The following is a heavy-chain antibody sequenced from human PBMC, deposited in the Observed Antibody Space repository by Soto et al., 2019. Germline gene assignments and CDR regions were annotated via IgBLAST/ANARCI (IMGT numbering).Heavy chain of an antibody. J-gene: IGHJ4*02. Sequence: PGGSLRLSCTASGFTFGDYAMSWFRQAPGKGLEWVGFIRSKAYGGTTEYAASVKGRFTISRDDSKSIAYLQMNSLKTEDTAVYYCTRTAVAGTLDPFDYWGQGTLVTVSS. V-gene: IGHV3-49*03. CDR3: TRTAVAGTLDPFDY. CDR2: IRSKAYGGTT. D-gene: IGHD6-19*01. CDR1: GFTFGDYA.